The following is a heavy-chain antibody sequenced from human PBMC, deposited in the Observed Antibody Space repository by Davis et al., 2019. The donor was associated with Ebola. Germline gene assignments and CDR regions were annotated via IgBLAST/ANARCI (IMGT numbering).Heavy chain of an antibody. CDR3: AGRHRVVEWLLYDAFDI. CDR2: ISGSGGST. CDR1: GFTFSSYA. Sequence: GGSLRLSCAASGFTFSSYAMSWVRQAPGKGLEWVSAISGSGGSTYYADSVKGRFTISRDNSKNTLYLQMNSLRAEDTAVYYCAGRHRVVEWLLYDAFDIWGQGTMVTVSS. V-gene: IGHV3-23*01. D-gene: IGHD3-3*01. J-gene: IGHJ3*02.